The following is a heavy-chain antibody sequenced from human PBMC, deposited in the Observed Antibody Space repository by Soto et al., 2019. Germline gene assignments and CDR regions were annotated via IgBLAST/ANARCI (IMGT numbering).Heavy chain of an antibody. CDR1: GFTFSSYW. J-gene: IGHJ5*02. CDR2: ISSDGSST. V-gene: IGHV3-74*01. Sequence: GGSLRLSCVASGFTFSSYWMHWVRQAPGKGLVWVSRISSDGSSTTYADSVKGRFTISRDNAKSTLYLQMNSLRAEDTAVYYCAPSRTWFDPWGQGTLVTSPQ. CDR3: APSRTWFDP.